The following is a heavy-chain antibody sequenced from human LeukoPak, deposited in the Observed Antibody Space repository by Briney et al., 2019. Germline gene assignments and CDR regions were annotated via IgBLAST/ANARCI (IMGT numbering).Heavy chain of an antibody. CDR2: ISPNSGGT. D-gene: IGHD3-10*01. CDR1: GYTFTGYY. CDR3: ARGTTMVRGVIMDAFDY. Sequence: ASVKVSCKASGYTFTGYYMHWVRQAPGQGLEWMGWISPNSGGTNYAQKFQGRVTMTRDTSISTAYMELSRLRSDDTAVYYCARGTTMVRGVIMDAFDYWGQGTLVTVSS. J-gene: IGHJ4*02. V-gene: IGHV1-2*02.